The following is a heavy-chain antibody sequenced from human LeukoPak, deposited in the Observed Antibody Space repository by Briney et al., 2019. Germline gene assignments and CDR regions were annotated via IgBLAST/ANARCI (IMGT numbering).Heavy chain of an antibody. V-gene: IGHV3-33*06. CDR2: IWYDGSNK. CDR1: GFTFSSYG. D-gene: IGHD3-22*01. Sequence: PGGSLRLSCAASGFTFSSYGKHWVRQAPGKGLEWVAVIWYDGSNKYYADSVKGRFTISRDNSKNTLYLQMNSLRAEDAAVYYCAKRPRDTSGYYLGAFDIWGQGTMVTVSS. CDR3: AKRPRDTSGYYLGAFDI. J-gene: IGHJ3*02.